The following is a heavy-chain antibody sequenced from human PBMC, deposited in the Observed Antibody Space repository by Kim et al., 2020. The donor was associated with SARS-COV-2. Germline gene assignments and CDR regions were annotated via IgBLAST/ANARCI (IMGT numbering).Heavy chain of an antibody. J-gene: IGHJ6*04. CDR2: ISYDGSKK. D-gene: IGHD4-17*01. CDR1: GFTFSSHA. Sequence: GGSLRLSCAASGFTFSSHAMHWVRQAPGKGLEWVAVISYDGSKKYYVDSVKGRFTISRDNYKDTLDLQMNSLRAEDTAVYYCAKDFYGAYENEYYYAIDVWGKGTTPSVYS. CDR3: AKDFYGAYENEYYYAIDV. V-gene: IGHV3-30*18.